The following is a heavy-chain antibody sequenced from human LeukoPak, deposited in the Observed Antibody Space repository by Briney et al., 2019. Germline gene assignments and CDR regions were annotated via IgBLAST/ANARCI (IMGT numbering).Heavy chain of an antibody. CDR1: GFTFSTYW. CDR2: IKQDGSEK. CDR3: ANLVTTIA. V-gene: IGHV3-7*01. Sequence: GSLRLSCAASGFTFSTYWMSWVRQAPGKGLEWVANIKQDGSEKYYVDSVKGRFTISRDNSKNTLYLQMNSLRAEDTAVYYCANLVTTIAWGQGTLVTVSS. J-gene: IGHJ4*02. D-gene: IGHD4-17*01.